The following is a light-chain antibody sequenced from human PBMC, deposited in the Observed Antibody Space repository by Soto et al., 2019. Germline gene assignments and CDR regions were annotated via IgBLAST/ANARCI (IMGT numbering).Light chain of an antibody. CDR1: QDISNY. Sequence: DIQMTQSPSSLSASVGDRVTITCQASQDISNYLNWYQQKPGKAPKLLIYDASNLETGVPSRFSGSGSGTDVTFPISSLQPEDIATYYCQQYDNLPPSLTFGGGTKVEIK. CDR2: DAS. J-gene: IGKJ4*01. CDR3: QQYDNLPPSLT. V-gene: IGKV1-33*01.